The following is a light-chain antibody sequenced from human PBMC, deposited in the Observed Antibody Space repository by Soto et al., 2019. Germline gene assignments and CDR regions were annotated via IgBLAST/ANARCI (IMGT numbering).Light chain of an antibody. CDR2: GAS. J-gene: IGKJ1*01. Sequence: EIVLTQSPGTLSMSPGERATLSCRASQSISSNYLAWYQQKPGQAPRLLIYGASSRATGIPDRFSGSGSGTDFTLTISSLEAEDFAVYYCQQYCSSPRTFGQGTKVEFK. V-gene: IGKV3-20*01. CDR3: QQYCSSPRT. CDR1: QSISSNY.